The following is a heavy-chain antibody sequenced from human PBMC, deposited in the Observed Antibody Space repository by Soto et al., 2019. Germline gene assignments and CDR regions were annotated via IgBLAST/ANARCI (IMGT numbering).Heavy chain of an antibody. V-gene: IGHV4-30-4*01. CDR3: ARDKITGLFDY. CDR2: IYYSGST. CDR1: GASISSDDYY. D-gene: IGHD2-8*02. Sequence: PSETLSLTCTVSGASISSDDYYWSWIRQPPGKGLEWIGYIYYSGSTNYNPSLKSRVTISVDTSKNQFSLKLTSVTAADTAVYYCARDKITGLFDYWGQGTLVTVSS. J-gene: IGHJ4*02.